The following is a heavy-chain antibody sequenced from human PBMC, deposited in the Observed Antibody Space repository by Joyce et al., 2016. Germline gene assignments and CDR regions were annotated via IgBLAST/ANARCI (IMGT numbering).Heavy chain of an antibody. CDR3: ARVNDGSGSDGYYIYNLDV. Sequence: VHLQQWGAGLLKPSETLSLTCGVSGGSFTGYYWRWIRQPRGKGLEWIGEINHRGNIYYNPSLQSRVTMAVDTSKKQISLNVRSVTAADTAVYYCARVNDGSGSDGYYIYNLDVWGQGIAVTVS. CDR1: GGSFTGYY. D-gene: IGHD5-24*01. CDR2: INHRGNI. J-gene: IGHJ6*02. V-gene: IGHV4-34*02.